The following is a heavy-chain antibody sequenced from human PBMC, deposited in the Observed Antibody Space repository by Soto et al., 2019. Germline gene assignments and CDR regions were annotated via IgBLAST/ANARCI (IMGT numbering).Heavy chain of an antibody. J-gene: IGHJ4*02. Sequence: QVHLVHSGAEVKRPGSSVNVSCKASGDTFAFHSINWVRQAPGLGLEWMGRINPILSMSNYAQRCQGRVTMTPDKSTSTAFMVLSTLTSADTAIYYFSTTSGSGHPAFDYWGQGALVTVSS. V-gene: IGHV1-69*02. CDR2: INPILSMS. D-gene: IGHD3-10*01. CDR3: STTSGSGHPAFDY. CDR1: GDTFAFHS.